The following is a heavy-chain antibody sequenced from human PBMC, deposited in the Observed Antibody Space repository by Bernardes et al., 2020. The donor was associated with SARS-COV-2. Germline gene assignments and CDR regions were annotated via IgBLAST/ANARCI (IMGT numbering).Heavy chain of an antibody. D-gene: IGHD5-12*01. CDR2: INYIGST. J-gene: IGHJ6*02. CDR1: GGSISSYY. Sequence: LSLTCTVSGGSISSYYWSWIRQPPGKGLEWIGYINYIGSTNYNPSLKSRVTISVDVSQNLFSLKLSSVTAADTAVYYCARDLVATDGAYYYYGMDVWGQGTTVTVSS. V-gene: IGHV4-59*01. CDR3: ARDLVATDGAYYYYGMDV.